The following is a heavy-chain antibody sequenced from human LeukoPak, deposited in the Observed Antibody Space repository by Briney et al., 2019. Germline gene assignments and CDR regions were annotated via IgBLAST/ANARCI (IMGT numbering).Heavy chain of an antibody. V-gene: IGHV4-31*03. CDR1: GASISSGGYY. Sequence: PSETLSLTCSVSGASISSGGYYWSWIRQHPGKGLEWIGYMYYSRSTYYNPSLTSRVTISVDTSKNQFSLNLSSVTAADTAVYYCARVWSVAAAGREDYYYGIDVWGQGTTVTVSS. D-gene: IGHD6-13*01. CDR2: MYYSRST. CDR3: ARVWSVAAAGREDYYYGIDV. J-gene: IGHJ6*02.